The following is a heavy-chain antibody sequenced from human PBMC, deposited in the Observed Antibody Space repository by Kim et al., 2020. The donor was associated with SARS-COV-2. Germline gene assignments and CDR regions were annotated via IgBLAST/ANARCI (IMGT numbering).Heavy chain of an antibody. Sequence: SETLSLTCTVSGGSISSGGYYWSWIRQHPGKGLEWIGYIYYSGSTYYNPSLKSRVTISVDTSKNQFSLKLSSVTAADTAVYYCARESPLIGSSGYYTYGMDVWGQGTTVTVSS. CDR3: ARESPLIGSSGYYTYGMDV. CDR2: IYYSGST. CDR1: GGSISSGGYY. J-gene: IGHJ6*02. V-gene: IGHV4-31*03. D-gene: IGHD3-22*01.